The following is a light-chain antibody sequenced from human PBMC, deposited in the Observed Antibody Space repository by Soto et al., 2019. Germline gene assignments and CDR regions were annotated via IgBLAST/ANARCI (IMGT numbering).Light chain of an antibody. CDR3: QQTFHSPRT. V-gene: IGKV3-20*01. J-gene: IGKJ2*01. CDR1: QSIVSNF. Sequence: EIVLTQSPGTLSLSPGETASLSCWASQSIVSNFLAWYQQRRGQPPRLLIYDSSRRASGIPARFTGSGSGTACTLTISRVEPEDSAVYYCQQTFHSPRTFGQGTRLEI. CDR2: DSS.